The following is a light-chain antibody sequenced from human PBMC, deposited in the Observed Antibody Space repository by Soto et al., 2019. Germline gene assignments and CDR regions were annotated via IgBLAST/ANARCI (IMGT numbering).Light chain of an antibody. CDR3: QQLFDSPIT. CDR2: GAS. V-gene: IGKV3-20*01. CDR1: QSIISSY. Sequence: EIVLTQSPGTLSLSPGERATLSCRASQSIISSYLGWYQQKPGQAHRLLIYGASSRATGIPDRFSGSGSGTDFTLTIRRLEPEDFATYYCQQLFDSPITFGQGTRLEIK. J-gene: IGKJ5*01.